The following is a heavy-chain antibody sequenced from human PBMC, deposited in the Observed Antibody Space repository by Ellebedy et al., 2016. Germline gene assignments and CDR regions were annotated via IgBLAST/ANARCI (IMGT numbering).Heavy chain of an antibody. Sequence: SVKVSXXASGGTFSSYAISWVRQAPGQGLEWMGGIIPIFGTANYAQKFQGRVTITADESTSTAYMELSSLRSEDTAVYYCARDIRDSSDAFDIWGQGTMVTVSS. CDR2: IIPIFGTA. CDR1: GGTFSSYA. J-gene: IGHJ3*02. D-gene: IGHD2-21*02. CDR3: ARDIRDSSDAFDI. V-gene: IGHV1-69*13.